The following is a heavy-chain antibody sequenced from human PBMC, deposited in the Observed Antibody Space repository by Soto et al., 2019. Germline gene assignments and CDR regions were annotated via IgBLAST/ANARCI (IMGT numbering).Heavy chain of an antibody. CDR1: GGSISSHY. J-gene: IGHJ1*01. CDR3: ARGGYCSGGSCYSGYFQH. CDR2: IYYTGIT. D-gene: IGHD2-15*01. V-gene: IGHV4-59*08. Sequence: SETLSLTCTVSGGSISSHYWSWIRQPPGKGLEWIGYIYYTGITYYNPSLKSRVAISLDTSKNQFSLRLSSVTAADTAVYYCARGGYCSGGSCYSGYFQHWGQGTLVTVSS.